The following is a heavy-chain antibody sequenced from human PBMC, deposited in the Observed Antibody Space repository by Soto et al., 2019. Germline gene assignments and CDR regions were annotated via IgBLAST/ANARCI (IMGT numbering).Heavy chain of an antibody. V-gene: IGHV3-15*01. CDR2: IKSKTDGGTT. D-gene: IGHD3-10*01. Sequence: XGSLQLSCAASGFTFSNAWMSWVRQAPGKGLEWVGRIKSKTDGGTTDYAAPVKGRFTISRDDSKNTLYLQMNSLKTEDTAVYYCWFGELRVDYWGQGALVTVSS. CDR1: GFTFSNAW. J-gene: IGHJ4*02. CDR3: WFGELRVDY.